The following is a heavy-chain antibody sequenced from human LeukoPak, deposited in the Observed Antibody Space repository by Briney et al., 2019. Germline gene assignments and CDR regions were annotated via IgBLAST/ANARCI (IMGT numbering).Heavy chain of an antibody. CDR2: INHSGST. CDR3: ARERGSTSCYDY. D-gene: IGHD2-2*01. Sequence: PSETLSLTCAVYGGSFSGYYRSWIRQPPGKGLEWIGEINHSGSTNYNPSLKSRVTISVDTSKNQFSLNLSSVTAADTAVYYCARERGSTSCYDYWGQGTLVTVSS. V-gene: IGHV4-34*01. J-gene: IGHJ4*02. CDR1: GGSFSGYY.